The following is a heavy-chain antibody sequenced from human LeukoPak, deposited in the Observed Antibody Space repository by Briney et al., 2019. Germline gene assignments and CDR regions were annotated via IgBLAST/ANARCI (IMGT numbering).Heavy chain of an antibody. CDR1: GFTFSNYW. J-gene: IGHJ4*02. Sequence: GRSLRLSCAASGFTFSNYWMTWVRQAPGKGLEWVANIRKDGIEKSYADSVKGRFIISRDNAKNSLYLQMNSLRAGDTAVYYCAGARSWSYYDPFDYWGQGTLVTVSS. V-gene: IGHV3-7*05. CDR3: AGARSWSYYDPFDY. D-gene: IGHD1-26*01. CDR2: IRKDGIEK.